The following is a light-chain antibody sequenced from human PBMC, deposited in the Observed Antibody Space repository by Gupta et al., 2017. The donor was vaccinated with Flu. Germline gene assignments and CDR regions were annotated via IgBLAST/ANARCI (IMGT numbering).Light chain of an antibody. V-gene: IGKV3-20*01. CDR1: QSVSRTY. CDR2: GAS. J-gene: IGKJ2*01. Sequence: GTLSLSPGERAPFSCRASQSVSRTYFAWLQQKAGQAPRVLIYGASTRAAGIPDRFSGTGSGTNFTLAISRLEPEDVAVYYCHQYASSPRTFGQGTRLEI. CDR3: HQYASSPRT.